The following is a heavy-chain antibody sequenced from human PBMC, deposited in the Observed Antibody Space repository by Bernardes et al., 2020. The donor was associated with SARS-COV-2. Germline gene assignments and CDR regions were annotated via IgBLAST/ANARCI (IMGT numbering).Heavy chain of an antibody. D-gene: IGHD2-21*01. J-gene: IGHJ4*02. V-gene: IGHV1-46*01. CDR3: ARDSQVGGDAYNYVAF. CDR2: INPSSGGT. Sequence: ASVKVSCKASGYTFATYYMHWVRQAPGQGLEWMGIINPSSGGTTISQKFQDRVTMTSDTSTSTVYMDLRSLRSDDTALYYCARDSQVGGDAYNYVAFWGQGTLVTVSS. CDR1: GYTFATYY.